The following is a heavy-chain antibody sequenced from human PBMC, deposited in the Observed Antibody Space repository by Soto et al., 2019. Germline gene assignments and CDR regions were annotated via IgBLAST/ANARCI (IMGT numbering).Heavy chain of an antibody. J-gene: IGHJ4*02. D-gene: IGHD2-2*01. CDR2: ILPIYSTRNYA. Sequence: VQLVQSGAEVRNPGSSVKVSCKASGGTFNKYAISWVRQAPGQGPEWMGGILPIYSTRNYANYAHKFQGRVTITVDTSTSTAYMELSGLKSDDTAIYYCARGVVVVTNYYFDQWGQGTLVTVSS. CDR3: ARGVVVVTNYYFDQ. V-gene: IGHV1-69*06. CDR1: GGTFNKYA.